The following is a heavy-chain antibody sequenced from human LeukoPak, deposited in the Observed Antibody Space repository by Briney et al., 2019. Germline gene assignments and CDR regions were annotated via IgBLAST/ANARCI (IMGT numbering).Heavy chain of an antibody. CDR3: ASIAVAAPRGFDP. V-gene: IGHV4-39*07. CDR1: GGSISSSSYY. Sequence: SETLSLTCTVSGGSISSSSYYWGWIRQPPGKGLEWIGSIYYSGSTYYNPSLKSRVTISVDTSKNQFSLKLSSVTAADTAVYYCASIAVAAPRGFDPWGQGTLVTVSS. CDR2: IYYSGST. D-gene: IGHD6-19*01. J-gene: IGHJ5*02.